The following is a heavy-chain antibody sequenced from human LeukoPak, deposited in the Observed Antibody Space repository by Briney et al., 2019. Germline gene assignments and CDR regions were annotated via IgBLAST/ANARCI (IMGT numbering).Heavy chain of an antibody. CDR3: AADGCSSTSCYTYAFDI. CDR2: IVVGSGNT. Sequence: SVKVSCKASGFTFTSSAAQWVRQARGQRLEWIGWIVVGSGNTNYAQKFQERVTITRDMSTSTAYMELSSLRSEDTAVYYCAADGCSSTSCYTYAFDIWGQGTMVTVSS. V-gene: IGHV1-58*01. CDR1: GFTFTSSA. J-gene: IGHJ3*02. D-gene: IGHD2-2*02.